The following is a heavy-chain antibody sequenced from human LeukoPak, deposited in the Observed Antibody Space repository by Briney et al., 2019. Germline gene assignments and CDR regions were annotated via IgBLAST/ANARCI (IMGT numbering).Heavy chain of an antibody. Sequence: GGSLRLSCTASGFTFSSYAMHWVRQAPGKGLEWVAVISYDGSNKYYADSVKGRFTISRDNSKNTLYLQMNSLRAEDTAVYYCAREGYGDYTDTFDYWGQGTLVTVSS. CDR2: ISYDGSNK. J-gene: IGHJ4*02. V-gene: IGHV3-30-3*01. CDR3: AREGYGDYTDTFDY. D-gene: IGHD4-17*01. CDR1: GFTFSSYA.